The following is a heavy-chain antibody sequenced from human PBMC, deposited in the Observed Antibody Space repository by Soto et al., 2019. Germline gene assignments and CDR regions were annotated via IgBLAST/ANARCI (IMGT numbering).Heavy chain of an antibody. CDR1: GVTVSTSA. D-gene: IGHD3-10*01. J-gene: IGHJ6*02. CDR3: TTAPEVIIGSHYSYFAREV. CDR2: IILILGTT. Sequence: QVQLVQSGAEVKMPGSSVKVSCKASGVTVSTSAISWVRQAPGQGLEWMGVIILILGTTNYAQKFQGRVTITADEPASTAHMELSSLGAENTDVYYCTTAPEVIIGSHYSYFAREVCGQGTTVTLS. V-gene: IGHV1-69*01.